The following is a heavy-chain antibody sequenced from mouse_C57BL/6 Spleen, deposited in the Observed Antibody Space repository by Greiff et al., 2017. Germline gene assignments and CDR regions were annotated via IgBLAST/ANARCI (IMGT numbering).Heavy chain of an antibody. V-gene: IGHV1-4*01. J-gene: IGHJ4*01. D-gene: IGHD1-1*01. Sequence: QVQLQQSGAELARPGASVKMSCKASGYTFTSYTMHWVKQRPGQGLEWIGYINPSSGYTKYNQKFKDKATLTADKSSSTAYMQLSSLTPEDSAVYYCARGYYGSSYAMDYWGQGTSVTVSS. CDR2: INPSSGYT. CDR3: ARGYYGSSYAMDY. CDR1: GYTFTSYT.